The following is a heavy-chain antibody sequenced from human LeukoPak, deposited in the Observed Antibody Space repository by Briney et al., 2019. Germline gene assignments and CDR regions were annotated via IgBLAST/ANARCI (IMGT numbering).Heavy chain of an antibody. J-gene: IGHJ6*02. CDR1: RYTFTRYY. D-gene: IGHD3-9*01. CDR3: ARDPAYDILTGSDYYYGMDV. Sequence: ASVKVSYKPSRYTFTRYYMHWARQAPGQGLEWMGWINPNSGGTNYAKEFQGRVTMTRDTSISTAYMEMSRLRYDDTAVYYCARDPAYDILTGSDYYYGMDVWGQGTTVTVSS. CDR2: INPNSGGT. V-gene: IGHV1-2*02.